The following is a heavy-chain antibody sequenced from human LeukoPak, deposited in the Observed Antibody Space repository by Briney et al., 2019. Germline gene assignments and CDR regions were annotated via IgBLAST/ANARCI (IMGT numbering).Heavy chain of an antibody. CDR3: ARLQSANHDNGYYTGGFYYMDV. CDR2: ISYTGST. J-gene: IGHJ6*03. V-gene: IGHV4-59*08. D-gene: IGHD4-17*01. CDR1: GGSMSNNY. Sequence: SETLSLTCSVSGGSMSNNYWGWIRQPPRRGLEWIGYISYTGSTSYTPSLKSRVSIFLETPRNQFSLEVSSVIAADTAVYYCARLQSANHDNGYYTGGFYYMDVWGKRTTVTVSS.